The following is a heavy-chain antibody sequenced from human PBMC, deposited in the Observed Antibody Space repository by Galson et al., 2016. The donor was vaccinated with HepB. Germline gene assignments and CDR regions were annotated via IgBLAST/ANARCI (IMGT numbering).Heavy chain of an antibody. CDR3: ARDAQWPGYYFDY. J-gene: IGHJ4*02. D-gene: IGHD6-19*01. CDR1: GFTFSSYP. V-gene: IGHV3-33*08. CDR2: IWYDGSNK. Sequence: SLRLSCAASGFTFSSYPMHWVRQAPGKGLEWVAVIWYDGSNKYYADSVKGRFTISRDNSKNTLYLQMNSLRAEDTAVYYCARDAQWPGYYFDYWGQGTLVTVSS.